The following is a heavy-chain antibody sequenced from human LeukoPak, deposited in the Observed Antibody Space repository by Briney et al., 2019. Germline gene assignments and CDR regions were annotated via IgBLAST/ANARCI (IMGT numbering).Heavy chain of an antibody. D-gene: IGHD6-13*01. J-gene: IGHJ3*02. Sequence: GESLKISCAASGFTFSSYGMHWVRQAPDQGLEWLAIISYDGSQKYYADSVKGRFTISRDNSKNTLYLQMNSLGPEDTAVYYCAKKIATASSLVAFDIWGQGTMVTVSS. CDR3: AKKIATASSLVAFDI. CDR2: ISYDGSQK. V-gene: IGHV3-30*18. CDR1: GFTFSSYG.